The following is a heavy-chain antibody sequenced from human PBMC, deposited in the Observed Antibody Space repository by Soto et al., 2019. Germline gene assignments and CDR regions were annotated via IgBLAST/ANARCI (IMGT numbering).Heavy chain of an antibody. J-gene: IGHJ3*02. CDR2: IYRGDAT. Sequence: GSLRLSCAVSGFSVSDNYVSWVRQAPGKGLEWVSVIYRGDATHYADSVKGRFTISRDNSKNTLYLQMNSLRAEDTAVYYCARDRSDSSRADSFDIWGQGTMVTVSS. V-gene: IGHV3-53*01. CDR1: GFSVSDNY. D-gene: IGHD6-25*01. CDR3: ARDRSDSSRADSFDI.